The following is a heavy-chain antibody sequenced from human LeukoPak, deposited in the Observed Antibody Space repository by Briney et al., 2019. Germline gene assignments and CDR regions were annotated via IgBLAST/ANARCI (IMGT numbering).Heavy chain of an antibody. CDR1: GFTFSSHW. J-gene: IGHJ4*02. V-gene: IGHV3-74*01. CDR2: ISSDGSST. D-gene: IGHD1-1*01. Sequence: PGGSLRLSCAASGFTFSSHWMHWVRQAPGKGLVWVSRISSDGSSTSYADSVKGRFTISRDNAKNTLYLQMNSLRAEDTDVYYCASGNWNDRYYFDYWGQGTLVTVSP. CDR3: ASGNWNDRYYFDY.